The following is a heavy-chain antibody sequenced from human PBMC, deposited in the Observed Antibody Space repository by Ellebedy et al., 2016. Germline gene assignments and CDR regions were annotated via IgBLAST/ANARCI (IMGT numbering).Heavy chain of an antibody. CDR2: IKQDGSEK. D-gene: IGHD3-9*01. Sequence: GESLKISCAASGFIFKNHAMSWVRQTPGKGLEWVAKIKQDGSEKYYVDSVKGRFTISRDNAKNSLFLQMDSLRAEDTAVYYCAREANTGYYKTVDYWGQGTLVTVSS. V-gene: IGHV3-7*01. CDR1: GFIFKNHA. CDR3: AREANTGYYKTVDY. J-gene: IGHJ4*02.